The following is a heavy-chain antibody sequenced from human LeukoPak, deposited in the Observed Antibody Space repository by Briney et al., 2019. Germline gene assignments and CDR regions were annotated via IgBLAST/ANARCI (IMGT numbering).Heavy chain of an antibody. J-gene: IGHJ3*02. D-gene: IGHD3-16*01. Sequence: GGSLRLSCAAPGFTLSSFGMVWVRQAPGKGLEWVTLMWYDGRNKYYADSVKGRFTISRDNSKNTVYLQMNSLRGEDTAVYYCARVGDMEAFDIRGQGTRVTVYS. CDR3: ARVGDMEAFDI. V-gene: IGHV3-33*01. CDR1: GFTLSSFG. CDR2: MWYDGRNK.